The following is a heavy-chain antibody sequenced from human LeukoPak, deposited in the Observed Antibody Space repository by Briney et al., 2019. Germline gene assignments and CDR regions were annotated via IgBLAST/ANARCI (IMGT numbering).Heavy chain of an antibody. D-gene: IGHD3-9*01. CDR1: GFTFSSYA. Sequence: GGSLRLSCAASGFTFSSYAMRWVRQAPGKGLEWVSAISGSGGSTYYADSVKGRFTISRDNSKNTLYLQMNSLRAEDTSVYYCAKVLRYFDWLPRDALDIWGQGTMVTVSS. J-gene: IGHJ3*02. CDR2: ISGSGGST. CDR3: AKVLRYFDWLPRDALDI. V-gene: IGHV3-23*01.